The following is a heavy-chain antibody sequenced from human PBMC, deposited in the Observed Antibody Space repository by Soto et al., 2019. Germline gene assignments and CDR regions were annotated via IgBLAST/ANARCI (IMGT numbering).Heavy chain of an antibody. CDR2: INHRGST. Sequence: QVQLQQWGAGLLKPSETLSLTCAVYGGSFSGYYWSWIRQPPGKGLEWMGEINHRGSTNYNPSLKSRVTISVDTSKNQFSLKLSSVTAADTAVYYCARDYYGSGSSPFDIWGQGTMVTVSS. D-gene: IGHD3-10*01. J-gene: IGHJ3*02. V-gene: IGHV4-34*01. CDR1: GGSFSGYY. CDR3: ARDYYGSGSSPFDI.